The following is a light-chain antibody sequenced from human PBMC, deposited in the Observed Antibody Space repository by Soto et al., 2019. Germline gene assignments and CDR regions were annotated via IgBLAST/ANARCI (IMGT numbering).Light chain of an antibody. CDR2: DGS. CDR3: QQYKSSST. V-gene: IGKV1-5*01. Sequence: DLQLPQPPSTLSACVAERGTSTCRARQSNSRGLAWYQQKPVKAPQALIYDGSSTKRGVRSRFSGNGVGREFTLTIKRPQPDYFANYYCQQYKSSSTFGQGTRLEIK. CDR1: QSNSRG. J-gene: IGKJ5*01.